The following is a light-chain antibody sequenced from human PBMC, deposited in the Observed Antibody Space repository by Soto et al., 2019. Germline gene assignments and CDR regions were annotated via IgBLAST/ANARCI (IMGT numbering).Light chain of an antibody. V-gene: IGKV1-8*01. J-gene: IGKJ4*01. CDR3: QQYYSYLPLT. CDR1: QGISSY. Sequence: AIRMTQSPSSFSASTGDRVTITCRASQGISSYLAWYQQKPGKAPKLLIYAASTLQSGVPSRFSGSGSGTDFTLTISCLQSEDFATYYCQQYYSYLPLTFGGWTKVDIK. CDR2: AAS.